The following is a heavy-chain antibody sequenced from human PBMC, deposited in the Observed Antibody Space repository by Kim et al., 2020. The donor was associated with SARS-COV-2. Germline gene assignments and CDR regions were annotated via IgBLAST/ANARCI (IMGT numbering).Heavy chain of an antibody. Sequence: GGSLRLSCAASGFTFADHSMSWIRQAPGKGLEWISYITSSSSYANYADSVKGRFTVSRDNAKNSLYMQMNNLRAEDTAVYYCASAIQLWTTYEFDIWGQG. J-gene: IGHJ3*02. D-gene: IGHD5-18*01. CDR2: ITSSSSYA. V-gene: IGHV3-11*06. CDR1: GFTFADHS. CDR3: ASAIQLWTTYEFDI.